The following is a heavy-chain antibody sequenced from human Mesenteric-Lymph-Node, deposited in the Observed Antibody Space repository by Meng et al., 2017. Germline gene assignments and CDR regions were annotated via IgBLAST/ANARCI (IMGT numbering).Heavy chain of an antibody. CDR3: VRQGMTSYSWGY. CDR1: SGSISSSNW. D-gene: IGHD3-9*01. V-gene: IGHV4-4*02. J-gene: IGHJ4*02. Sequence: QVQLQESGPGLLKPSGTLSLTCAVSSGSISSSNWWSWVRQPPGKGLEWIGEISQSGTTYYNPSLKSRVTITGDWSKNQFSLKLNSVTAADTALYYCVRQGMTSYSWGYWGQGTLVTVSS. CDR2: ISQSGTT.